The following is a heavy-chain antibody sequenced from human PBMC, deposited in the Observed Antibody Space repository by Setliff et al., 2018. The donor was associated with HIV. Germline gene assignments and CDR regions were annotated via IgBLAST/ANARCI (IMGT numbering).Heavy chain of an antibody. Sequence: SETLSLTCTVSGGSINSGSYYWSWIRRPAGKGLEWIGHIYTSGSTNYNPSLKSRVTISVDTSKNQFSLKLTSVTAADTAVYYCARAPYYDFWSGYFSLTNLHVFDIWGQGTMVTVSS. CDR2: IYTSGST. CDR1: GGSINSGSYY. CDR3: ARAPYYDFWSGYFSLTNLHVFDI. J-gene: IGHJ3*02. D-gene: IGHD3-3*01. V-gene: IGHV4-61*09.